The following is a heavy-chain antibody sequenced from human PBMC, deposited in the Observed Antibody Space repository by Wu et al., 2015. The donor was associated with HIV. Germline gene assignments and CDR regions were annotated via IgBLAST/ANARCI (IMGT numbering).Heavy chain of an antibody. CDR1: GYTFSNYD. D-gene: IGHD3-10*01. V-gene: IGHV1-8*02. CDR3: ARRGSWGDHTNMIRGGLDV. CDR2: MNPASGNT. J-gene: IGHJ6*02. Sequence: QVQLVQSGAEVKKPGASVKVACKASGYTFSNYDIHWVRQATGQGLEWMGWMNPASGNTGYTQNFQGRVTMTWNTSVSTGYMELSSLRSEDTAVYYCARRGSWGDHTNMIRGGLDVWGRGTTVTVSS.